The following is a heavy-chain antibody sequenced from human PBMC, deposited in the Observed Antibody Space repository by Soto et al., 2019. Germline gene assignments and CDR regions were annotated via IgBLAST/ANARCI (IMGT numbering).Heavy chain of an antibody. D-gene: IGHD3-16*01. CDR3: ASRGGAVRKSRDYYYYGMDV. CDR1: GGTFSSYA. V-gene: IGHV1-69*01. CDR2: IIPIFGTA. J-gene: IGHJ6*02. Sequence: QVQLVQSGAEVKKPGSSVKVSCKASGGTFSSYAISWVRQAPGQGLEWMGGIIPIFGTANYAQKFQGRVTITADESTSTAYMELSSLRSEDTAVYYCASRGGAVRKSRDYYYYGMDVWGQGTTVTVSS.